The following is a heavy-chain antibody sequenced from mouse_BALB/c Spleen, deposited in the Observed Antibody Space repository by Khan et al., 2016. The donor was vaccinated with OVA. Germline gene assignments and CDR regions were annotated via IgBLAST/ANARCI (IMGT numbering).Heavy chain of an antibody. CDR3: ARPAYGGFYDY. CDR2: ISTYSGNT. Sequence: QVQLKESGPDLVRPGVSVKLSCKGSGYTFTDYAVHWMRQSHAKSLEWVGIISTYSGNTNYNQKFKGKATMTVDKSSSTAYMELARLTYKDSAIYYCARPAYGGFYDYWGQGTTLTVSS. CDR1: GYTFTDYA. D-gene: IGHD2-3*01. J-gene: IGHJ2*01. V-gene: IGHV1S137*01.